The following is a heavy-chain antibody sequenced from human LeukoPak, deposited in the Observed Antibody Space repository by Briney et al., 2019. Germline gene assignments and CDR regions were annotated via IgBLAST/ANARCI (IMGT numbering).Heavy chain of an antibody. D-gene: IGHD2-21*02. CDR3: ARARVVTKWIDY. Sequence: GGSLRLSCAASRFTFNSYAMSWVRQAPGKGLEWVANIKQDGSEKYYVDSVKGRFTISRDNAKNSLYLQMNSLRAEDTAVYYCARARVVTKWIDYWGQGTLVTVSS. CDR2: IKQDGSEK. J-gene: IGHJ4*02. V-gene: IGHV3-7*03. CDR1: RFTFNSYA.